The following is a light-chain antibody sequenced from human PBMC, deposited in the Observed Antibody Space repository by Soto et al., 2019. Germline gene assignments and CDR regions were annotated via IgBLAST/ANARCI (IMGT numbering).Light chain of an antibody. CDR2: AAS. J-gene: IGKJ1*01. V-gene: IGKV1-6*01. Sequence: AIQMTQSPSSLSASVGDRVTITCRASQDIRNDLGWYQQKPGKTPKLLIFAASSLQSWVPSRFSGSGSGTEFPLNIRSLQAEEFADFFCLQKFNFPRTFGQGNKVEIQ. CDR1: QDIRND. CDR3: LQKFNFPRT.